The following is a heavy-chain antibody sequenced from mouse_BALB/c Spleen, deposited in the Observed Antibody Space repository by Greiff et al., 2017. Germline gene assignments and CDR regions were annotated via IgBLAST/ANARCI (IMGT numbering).Heavy chain of an antibody. J-gene: IGHJ4*01. D-gene: IGHD2-10*02. CDR2: ISSGSSTI. CDR1: GFTFSSFG. Sequence: EVKLMESGGGLVQPGGSRKLSCAASGFTFSSFGMHWVRQAPEKGLEWVAYISSGSSTIYYADTVKGRFTISRDNPKNTLFLQMTSLRSEDTAMYYCARRSYGNYAMDDWGQGTSVTVSS. CDR3: ARRSYGNYAMDD. V-gene: IGHV5-17*02.